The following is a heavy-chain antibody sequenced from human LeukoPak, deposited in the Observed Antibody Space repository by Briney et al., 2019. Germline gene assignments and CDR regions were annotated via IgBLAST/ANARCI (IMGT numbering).Heavy chain of an antibody. CDR3: AKLGGYTTHDAFDI. J-gene: IGHJ3*02. CDR1: GFTFSGSA. CDR2: ISGSGGST. Sequence: GGSLRLSCAASGFTFSGSAMHWVRQASGKGLEWVSAISGSGGSTYYADSVKGRFTISRDNSKNTLYLQMNSLRAEDTAVYYCAKLGGYTTHDAFDIWGQGTMVTVSS. V-gene: IGHV3-23*01. D-gene: IGHD3-22*01.